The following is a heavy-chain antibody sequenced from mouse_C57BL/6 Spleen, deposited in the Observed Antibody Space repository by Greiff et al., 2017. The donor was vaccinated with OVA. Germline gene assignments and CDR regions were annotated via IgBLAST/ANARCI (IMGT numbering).Heavy chain of an antibody. CDR1: GYSFTGYY. CDR3: ARDYGSSY. D-gene: IGHD1-1*01. J-gene: IGHJ2*01. Sequence: EVQLQQSGPELVKPGASVKISCKASGYSFTGYYMNWVKRSPEKSLEWIGEINPSTGGTTYNQKFKAKATLTVDKSSSTAYMQLKSLTSEDSAVYYCARDYGSSYWGQGTTLTVSS. V-gene: IGHV1-42*01. CDR2: INPSTGGT.